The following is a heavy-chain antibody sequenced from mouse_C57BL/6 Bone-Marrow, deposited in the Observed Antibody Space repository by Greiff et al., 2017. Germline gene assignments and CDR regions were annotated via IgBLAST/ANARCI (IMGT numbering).Heavy chain of an antibody. CDR3: ARFSSGPDY. Sequence: ESGAELVRPGTSVKMSCKASGYTFTNYWIGWAKQRPGHGLEWFGDIYPGGGYTNYNEKFKGKATLTANKSSSPAYMQFSSLTSEDSAIYYCARFSSGPDYWGQGTTLTVSS. CDR2: IYPGGGYT. V-gene: IGHV1-63*01. J-gene: IGHJ2*01. D-gene: IGHD3-2*02. CDR1: GYTFTNYW.